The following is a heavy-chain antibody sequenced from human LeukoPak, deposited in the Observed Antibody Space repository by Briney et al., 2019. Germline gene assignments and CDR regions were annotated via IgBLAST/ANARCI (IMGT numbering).Heavy chain of an antibody. CDR3: ARGPWITIFGVVSFYYGMDV. D-gene: IGHD3-3*01. V-gene: IGHV7-4-1*02. J-gene: IGHJ6*02. CDR1: GYTFTSYA. CDR2: INTNTGNP. Sequence: ASVKVSCKASGYTFTSYAMNWVRQAPGQGLEWMGWINTNTGNPTYAQGFTGRFVFSLETSVSTAYLQISSLKAEDTAVYYCARGPWITIFGVVSFYYGMDVWGQGTTVTVSS.